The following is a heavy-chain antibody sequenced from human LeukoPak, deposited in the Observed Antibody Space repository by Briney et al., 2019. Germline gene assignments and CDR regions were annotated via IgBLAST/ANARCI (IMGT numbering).Heavy chain of an antibody. J-gene: IGHJ4*02. CDR3: ARSGSYSGICDY. CDR1: GGSISTYF. Sequence: SETLSLTCTVSGGSISTYFWSWIRQPPGKGLEWIGYIYYSGSTNYSPSLKSRVTISVDTSKNQFSLNLTSVTPADTAVYYCARSGSYSGICDYWGQGTLVTVSS. D-gene: IGHD1-26*01. CDR2: IYYSGST. V-gene: IGHV4-59*01.